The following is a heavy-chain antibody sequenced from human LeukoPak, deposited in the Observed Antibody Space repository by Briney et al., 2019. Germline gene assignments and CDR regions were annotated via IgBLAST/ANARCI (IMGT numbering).Heavy chain of an antibody. CDR3: AKGNSGYFADL. Sequence: GGSLRLSCSASGFIFNNYGLMWVRQAPGNGLEWVSAISNDGGGTTYADFVKGRFTISRDNSKNTLSLQMNSLRPEDTALYYCAKGNSGYFADLWGQGTVVTVSS. CDR2: ISNDGGGT. D-gene: IGHD3-22*01. J-gene: IGHJ5*02. CDR1: GFIFNNYG. V-gene: IGHV3-23*01.